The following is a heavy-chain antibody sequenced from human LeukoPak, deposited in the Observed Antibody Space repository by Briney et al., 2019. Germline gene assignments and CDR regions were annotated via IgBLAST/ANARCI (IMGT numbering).Heavy chain of an antibody. V-gene: IGHV4-61*08. Sequence: SETLSLTCTVSGGSISSREHYWGWIRQPPGKGLEWIGYIYYSGSTNYNPSLKSRVTISVDTSKNQFSLKLSSVTAADTAVYYCARGIRGEYYFDYWGQGTLVTVSS. D-gene: IGHD3-16*01. CDR2: IYYSGST. CDR1: GGSISSREHY. CDR3: ARGIRGEYYFDY. J-gene: IGHJ4*02.